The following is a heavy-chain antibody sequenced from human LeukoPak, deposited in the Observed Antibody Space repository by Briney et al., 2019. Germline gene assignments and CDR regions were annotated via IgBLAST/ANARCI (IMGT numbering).Heavy chain of an antibody. J-gene: IGHJ4*02. V-gene: IGHV1-2*02. Sequence: GASVKVSCKASGYTFTAYYMHWVRHAPGHELEWMGWIDPDNGGTNYAQNFQGRVTLSSDTSISTASMELYRLKYGDTAVYYCARGGTNQWPLPDYWGQGTLVTVSS. D-gene: IGHD6-19*01. CDR2: IDPDNGGT. CDR1: GYTFTAYY. CDR3: ARGGTNQWPLPDY.